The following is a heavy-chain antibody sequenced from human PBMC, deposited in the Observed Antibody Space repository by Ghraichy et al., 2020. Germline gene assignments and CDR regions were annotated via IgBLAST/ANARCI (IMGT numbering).Heavy chain of an antibody. J-gene: IGHJ6*02. V-gene: IGHV3-23*01. Sequence: GGSLRLSCAASGFTFSSYAMSWVRQAPGKGLECVSAISGSGGSTYYADSVKGRFTISRDNSKNTLYLQMNSLRAEDTAVYYCAKGQASSGGMDVWGQGTTVTVSS. CDR3: AKGQASSGGMDV. CDR2: ISGSGGST. D-gene: IGHD3-10*01. CDR1: GFTFSSYA.